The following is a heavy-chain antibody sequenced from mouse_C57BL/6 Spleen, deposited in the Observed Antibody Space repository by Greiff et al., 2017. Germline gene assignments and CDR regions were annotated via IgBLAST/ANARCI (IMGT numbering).Heavy chain of an antibody. V-gene: IGHV5-12*01. D-gene: IGHD1-1*01. CDR2: ISNGGGST. CDR1: GFTFSDYY. J-gene: IGHJ1*03. Sequence: EVMLVESGGGLVQPGGSLKLSCAASGFTFSDYYMYWVRQTPEKRLEWVAYISNGGGSTYYPDTVKGRFTISRDNAKNTLYLQMSRLKSEDTAMYYCARHYYGSSLRYWYFDVWGTGTTVTVSS. CDR3: ARHYYGSSLRYWYFDV.